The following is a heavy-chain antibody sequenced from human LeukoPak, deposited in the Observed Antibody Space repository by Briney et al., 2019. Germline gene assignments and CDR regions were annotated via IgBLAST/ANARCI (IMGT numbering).Heavy chain of an antibody. CDR1: GFTFSSYA. J-gene: IGHJ4*02. V-gene: IGHV3-30-3*01. CDR3: AKGKDIVVVPAAIGIGGFDY. CDR2: ISYDGSNK. Sequence: GGSLRLSCAASGFTFSSYAMHWVRQAPGKGLEWVAVISYDGSNKYYADSVKGRFTISRDNSKNTLYLQMNNLRAEDTAVYYCAKGKDIVVVPAAIGIGGFDYWGQGTLVTVSS. D-gene: IGHD2-2*02.